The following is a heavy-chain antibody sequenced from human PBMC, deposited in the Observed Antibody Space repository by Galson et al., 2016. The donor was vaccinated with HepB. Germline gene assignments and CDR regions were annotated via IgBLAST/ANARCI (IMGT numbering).Heavy chain of an antibody. CDR2: IDHSGNT. D-gene: IGHD2-8*01. CDR3: ARGDRGRRRRTSCWFDP. V-gene: IGHV4-30-2*01. Sequence: TLSLTCTVSGGSIRNTGYSWSWIRQPPGKGLEWIGYIDHSGNTFSCPSLKRRTTISVDRYKNQFSFDLRSVTAADTAMYYCARGDRGRRRRTSCWFDPWGQGTLVTVSS. J-gene: IGHJ5*02. CDR1: GGSIRNTGYS.